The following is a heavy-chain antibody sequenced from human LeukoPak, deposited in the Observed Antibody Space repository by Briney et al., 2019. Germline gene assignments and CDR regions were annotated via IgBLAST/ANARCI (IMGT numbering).Heavy chain of an antibody. CDR2: INPSGGST. CDR3: ATVTSQLGFDY. V-gene: IGHV1-46*03. CDR1: GYTFTSYY. Sequence: ASVKVSCKASGYTFTSYYMHWVRQAPGQGLEWMGIINPSGGSTSYAQKFQGRVTMTRDTSTSTVYMELSSLRSEDTALYYCATVTSQLGFDYWGQGNLVTVSS. D-gene: IGHD6-13*01. J-gene: IGHJ4*02.